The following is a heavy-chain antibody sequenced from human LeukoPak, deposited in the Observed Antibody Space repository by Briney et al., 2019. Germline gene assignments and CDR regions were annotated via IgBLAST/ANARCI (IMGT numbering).Heavy chain of an antibody. CDR3: ARVGIQLWSYYFDY. D-gene: IGHD5-18*01. J-gene: IGHJ4*02. Sequence: SETLSLTCTASGGSISSHYWSWIRQPPGKGLEWIGYIYYSGSTNYNPSLKSRVTISVDTSKNQFSLKLSSVTAADTAVYYCARVGIQLWSYYFDYWGQRTLVTVSS. V-gene: IGHV4-59*11. CDR1: GGSISSHY. CDR2: IYYSGST.